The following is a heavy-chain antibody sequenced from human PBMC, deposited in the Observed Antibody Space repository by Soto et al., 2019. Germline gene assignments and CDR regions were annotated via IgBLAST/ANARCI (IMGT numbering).Heavy chain of an antibody. D-gene: IGHD3-22*01. J-gene: IGHJ3*02. CDR3: ATGYSYGFYYDSSGYWASAFDI. CDR2: INPNSGGT. V-gene: IGHV1-2*02. Sequence: ASVKVSCKASGYTFTGYYMHWVRQAPGQGLEWMGWINPNSGGTNYAQKFQGRVTMTRDTSISTAYMELSRLRSDDTAVYYCATGYSYGFYYDSSGYWASAFDIWGQGTMVT. CDR1: GYTFTGYY.